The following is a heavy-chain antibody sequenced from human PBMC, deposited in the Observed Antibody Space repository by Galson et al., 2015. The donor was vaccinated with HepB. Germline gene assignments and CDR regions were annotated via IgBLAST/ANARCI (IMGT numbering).Heavy chain of an antibody. V-gene: IGHV1-24*01. CDR2: FDPEDGET. CDR1: GYTLIELS. J-gene: IGHJ5*02. Sequence: SVKVSCKISGYTLIELSMHWVRQAPGKGLEWMGGFDPEDGETIYAQKFQGRVTMTEDTSTDTAYMELSSLRSEDTAVYYCATAFRGAYDPWGQGTLVTVSS. CDR3: ATAFRGAYDP. D-gene: IGHD3-10*01.